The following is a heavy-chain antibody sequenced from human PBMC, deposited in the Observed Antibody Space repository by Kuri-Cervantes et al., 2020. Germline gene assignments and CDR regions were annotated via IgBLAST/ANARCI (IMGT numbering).Heavy chain of an antibody. V-gene: IGHV1-8*01. D-gene: IGHD1-14*01. Sequence: ASVKVSCKASGYTFKSYDINWVRQATGQGLEWMGYMNPNSGHTGYAQKFQGRITMTSDTSISTAYLQWSSLKASDTAMYYCARHTPDYFDYWGQGTLVTVSS. CDR1: GYTFKSYD. CDR2: MNPNSGHT. J-gene: IGHJ4*02. CDR3: ARHTPDYFDY.